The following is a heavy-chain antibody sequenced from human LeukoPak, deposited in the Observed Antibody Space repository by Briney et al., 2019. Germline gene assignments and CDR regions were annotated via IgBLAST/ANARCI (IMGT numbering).Heavy chain of an antibody. D-gene: IGHD3-22*01. Sequence: ASVKVSCKASGYTFTTYAMNWVRQAPGQGLEWRGWINTNTGDPTYAQGFTGRCVFSLDTSVSTAYLQISSLKAEDTAVYYCARVVDYYDSSGHRGWDAFDIWGQGTMVTVSS. J-gene: IGHJ3*02. V-gene: IGHV7-4-1*02. CDR3: ARVVDYYDSSGHRGWDAFDI. CDR1: GYTFTTYA. CDR2: INTNTGDP.